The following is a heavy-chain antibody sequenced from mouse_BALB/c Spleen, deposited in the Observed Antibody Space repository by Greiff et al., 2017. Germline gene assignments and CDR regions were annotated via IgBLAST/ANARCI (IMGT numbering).Heavy chain of an antibody. J-gene: IGHJ4*01. V-gene: IGHV2-6-4*01. CDR2: IWGGGST. CDR1: GFSLSRYS. CDR3: ARGGTQVGRDYDAMDY. D-gene: IGHD3-2*02. Sequence: VQLKESGPGLVAPSQSLSITCTVSGFSLSRYSVHWVRQPPGKGLEWLGMIWGGGSTDYNSALKSRLSISKDNSKSQVFLKMNSLQTDDTAMYYCARGGTQVGRDYDAMDYWGQGTSVTVSS.